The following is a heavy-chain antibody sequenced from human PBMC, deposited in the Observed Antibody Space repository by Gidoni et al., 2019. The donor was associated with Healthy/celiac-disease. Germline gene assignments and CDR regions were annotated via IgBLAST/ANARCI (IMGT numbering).Heavy chain of an antibody. V-gene: IGHV3-23*01. D-gene: IGHD2-15*01. Sequence: EVQLLESGGGLVQPGGSLRLSCAASGFPFSSSAMSWVRQAPGKGLEWVSAISGSGGSTYYADSVKGRFTISRDNSKNTLYLQMNSLRAEDTAVYYCAKDRHCSGGSCYVAFDIWGQGTMVTVSS. CDR2: ISGSGGST. CDR3: AKDRHCSGGSCYVAFDI. CDR1: GFPFSSSA. J-gene: IGHJ3*02.